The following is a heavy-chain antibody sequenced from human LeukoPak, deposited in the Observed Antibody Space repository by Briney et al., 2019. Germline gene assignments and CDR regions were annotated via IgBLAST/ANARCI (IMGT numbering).Heavy chain of an antibody. D-gene: IGHD2-21*02. CDR1: GSRFTSCW. Sequence: GASLKISCKASGSRFTSCWISWVRQMPGKGLEWMGRIDPSDSYTNYSPSFQGHVTISADNSISTAYLQWNSLQASDTATYYCARRAYCGGDCFRDFDYWGQGTLVTVSS. CDR3: ARRAYCGGDCFRDFDY. J-gene: IGHJ4*02. CDR2: IDPSDSYT. V-gene: IGHV5-10-1*01.